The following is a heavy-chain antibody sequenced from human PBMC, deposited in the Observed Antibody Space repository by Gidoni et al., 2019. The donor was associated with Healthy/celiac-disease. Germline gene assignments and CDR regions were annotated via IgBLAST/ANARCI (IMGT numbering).Heavy chain of an antibody. CDR1: GFTFSSYS. J-gene: IGHJ4*02. CDR3: ARGTYSGYDLGWGDNPEFDY. CDR2: ISSSSSYI. Sequence: EVQLVESGGGLVKPGGSLRLSCAASGFTFSSYSLHWVRQAPGKGLEGVSSISSSSSYIYYADSVKGRFTISRDNAKNSLYLQMNSLRAEDTAVYYCARGTYSGYDLGWGDNPEFDYWGQGTLVTVSS. D-gene: IGHD5-12*01. V-gene: IGHV3-21*01.